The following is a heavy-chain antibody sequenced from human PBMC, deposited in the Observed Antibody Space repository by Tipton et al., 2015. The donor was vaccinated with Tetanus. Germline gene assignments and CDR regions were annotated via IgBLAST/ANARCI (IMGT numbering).Heavy chain of an antibody. J-gene: IGHJ5*02. V-gene: IGHV4-34*09. CDR1: GGSFSGYY. D-gene: IGHD2-8*01. CDR2: INHSGGT. CDR3: AKVPWEGVYANWFDP. Sequence: TLSLTCAVYGGSFSGYYWSWIRQTPGKGLEWIGEINHSGGTNYNPSLKSRVSISVDTSTNQFSLKLSSVTAADTAVYYCAKVPWEGVYANWFDPWGQGTLVTVSP.